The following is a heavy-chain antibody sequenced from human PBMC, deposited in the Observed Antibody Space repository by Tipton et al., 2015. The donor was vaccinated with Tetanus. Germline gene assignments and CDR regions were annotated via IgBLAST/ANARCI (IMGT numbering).Heavy chain of an antibody. J-gene: IGHJ3*01. CDR2: ISGGGDRT. V-gene: IGHV3-23*02. CDR1: GFIVSSHY. Sequence: SLRLSCVASGFIVSSHYMSWVRQAPGKGLEWVSAISGGGDRTFYEDSVKGRFTISRDNSEKTLSLQMNSLRAEDTAIYYCAKDLGDVFQGAFDVWGPGTTVTVSS. D-gene: IGHD3-16*01. CDR3: AKDLGDVFQGAFDV.